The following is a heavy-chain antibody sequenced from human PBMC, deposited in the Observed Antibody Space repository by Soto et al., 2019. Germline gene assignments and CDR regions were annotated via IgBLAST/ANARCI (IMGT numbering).Heavy chain of an antibody. CDR1: GFTFSSYE. V-gene: IGHV3-48*03. Sequence: GGSLRLSCAASGFTFSSYEMNWVRQAPGKGLEWVSYISSSGSTIYYADSVKGRFTISRDNAKNSLYLQMNSLRAEDTAVYYCARGERDYYFWSGYPYYYYCMDVWGQGTMVTVSS. CDR3: ARGERDYYFWSGYPYYYYCMDV. D-gene: IGHD3-3*01. CDR2: ISSSGSTI. J-gene: IGHJ6*02.